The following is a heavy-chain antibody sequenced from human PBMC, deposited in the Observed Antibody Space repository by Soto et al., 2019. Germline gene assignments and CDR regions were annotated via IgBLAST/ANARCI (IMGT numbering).Heavy chain of an antibody. CDR3: ARQIKGSIAARGYDAFDI. J-gene: IGHJ3*02. Sequence: WASVKVSCKASGYTFTGYYMHWVRQAPGQGLEWMGWINPNSGGTNYAQKFQGWVTMTRDTSISTAYMELSRLRSDDTAMYYCARQIKGSIAARGYDAFDIWGQGTMVTVSS. CDR1: GYTFTGYY. CDR2: INPNSGGT. D-gene: IGHD6-6*01. V-gene: IGHV1-2*04.